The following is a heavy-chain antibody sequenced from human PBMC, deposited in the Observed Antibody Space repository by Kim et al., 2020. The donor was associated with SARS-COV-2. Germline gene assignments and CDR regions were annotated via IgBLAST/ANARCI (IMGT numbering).Heavy chain of an antibody. CDR1: GYTFTGYY. V-gene: IGHV1-2*02. CDR2: INPNSGGT. D-gene: IGHD6-13*01. CDR3: ARVPPVFSSSWSGVGNWFDP. Sequence: ASVKVSCKASGYTFTGYYMHWVRQAPGQGLEWMGWINPNSGGTNYAQKFQGRVTMTRDTSISTAYMELSRLRSDDTAVYYCARVPPVFSSSWSGVGNWFDPWGQGTLVTVSS. J-gene: IGHJ5*02.